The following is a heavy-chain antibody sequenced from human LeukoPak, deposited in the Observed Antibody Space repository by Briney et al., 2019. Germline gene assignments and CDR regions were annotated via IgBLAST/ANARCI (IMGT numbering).Heavy chain of an antibody. J-gene: IGHJ4*02. CDR1: GFTFSSYG. V-gene: IGHV3-30*02. CDR3: AKERLGYSSSWSFFDY. D-gene: IGHD6-13*01. Sequence: GGSLRLSCAASGFTFSSYGMHLVRQAPGKGLEWVAFIRYDGSNKYYADSVKGRFTISRDNSKNTLYLQMNSLRAEDTAVYYCAKERLGYSSSWSFFDYWGQGTLVTVSS. CDR2: IRYDGSNK.